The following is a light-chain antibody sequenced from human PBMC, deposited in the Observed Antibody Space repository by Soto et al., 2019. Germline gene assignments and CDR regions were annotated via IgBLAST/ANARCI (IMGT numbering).Light chain of an antibody. Sequence: EIVLTQSPGTLSVSPGERATLSCRASQSVSGSYLAWYQKKPGQAPRLLIYGASIRATGIPDRFSGSESGTDFTLTISRLEPEDFAVYYCRHYGSSTWTFGQGTNVEIK. V-gene: IGKV3-20*01. J-gene: IGKJ1*01. CDR3: RHYGSSTWT. CDR1: QSVSGSY. CDR2: GAS.